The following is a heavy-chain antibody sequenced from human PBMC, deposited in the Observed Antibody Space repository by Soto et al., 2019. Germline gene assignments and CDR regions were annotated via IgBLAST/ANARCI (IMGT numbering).Heavy chain of an antibody. V-gene: IGHV1-18*01. Sequence: QVQLVQSGAEVKKPGASVKVSCKASGYTFTSYGISWVRQAPGQGLEWMGWISAYNGNTNYARKLQGRVTMTTDTTTSTAYKELRSLGSAATAVYDCARAVGYYYSMAVWGQGPTVTVSS. D-gene: IGHD6-19*01. CDR2: ISAYNGNT. CDR1: GYTFTSYG. J-gene: IGHJ6*02. CDR3: ARAVGYYYSMAV.